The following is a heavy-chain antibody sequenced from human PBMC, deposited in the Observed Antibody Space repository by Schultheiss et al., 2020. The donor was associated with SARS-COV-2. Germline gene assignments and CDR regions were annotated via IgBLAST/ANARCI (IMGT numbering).Heavy chain of an antibody. Sequence: LSLTCAVYGGSFSGYYWSWIRQPPGKGLEWVSAISGSGGSTYYADSVKGRFTISRDNSKNTLYLQMNSLRAEDTAVYYCARDNPSGYLYYYMDVWGKGTTVTVSS. J-gene: IGHJ6*03. CDR2: ISGSGGST. CDR1: GGSFSGYY. CDR3: ARDNPSGYLYYYMDV. D-gene: IGHD3-22*01. V-gene: IGHV3-23*01.